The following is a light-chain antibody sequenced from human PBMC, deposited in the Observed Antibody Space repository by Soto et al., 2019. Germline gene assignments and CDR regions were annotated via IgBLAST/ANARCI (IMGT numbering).Light chain of an antibody. CDR2: GSS. V-gene: IGKV3-15*01. J-gene: IGKJ1*01. CDR1: HSISDT. Sequence: IVLTQSPATLSVSPGERATLSCRASHSISDTLARYQQKPGQAPRLLIFGSSTRAPGIPARFSASGSETEFTLTITTLQSEDFAVYYCQQYNSWPRTFGQGTKVDIK. CDR3: QQYNSWPRT.